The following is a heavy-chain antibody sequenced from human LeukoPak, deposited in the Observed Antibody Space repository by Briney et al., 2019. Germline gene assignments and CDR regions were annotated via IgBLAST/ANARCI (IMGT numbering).Heavy chain of an antibody. Sequence: GGSLRLSCAASGFTFSGSAMHWVRQASGKGLEWIGRIRSKVNSYATTYAASVKGRFTISRDDSKNTAYLQMNSLKTEDTAVYFCTSPYCSSSTCYDYFYYGMDVWGQGTTVTVSS. CDR3: TSPYCSSSTCYDYFYYGMDV. CDR2: IRSKVNSYAT. J-gene: IGHJ6*02. V-gene: IGHV3-73*01. D-gene: IGHD2-2*01. CDR1: GFTFSGSA.